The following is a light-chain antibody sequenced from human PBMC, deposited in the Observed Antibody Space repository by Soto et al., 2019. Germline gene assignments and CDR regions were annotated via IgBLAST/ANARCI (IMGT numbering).Light chain of an antibody. V-gene: IGKV3-11*01. Sequence: EIVLTQSPATLSLSPGERATLSCRASQSVSSYLAWYQQKPGQAPRLLIYDASNRATAIPARFSCSGSGTDFTLTMSRLQPEDLAVYYCQQRSNWPPVFGPGTKVDIK. CDR1: QSVSSY. CDR2: DAS. CDR3: QQRSNWPPV. J-gene: IGKJ3*01.